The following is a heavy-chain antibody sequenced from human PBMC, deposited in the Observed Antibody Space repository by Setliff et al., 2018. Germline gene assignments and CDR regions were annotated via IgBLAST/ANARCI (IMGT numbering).Heavy chain of an antibody. Sequence: PSETLSLTCSVSGGSISSNYWSWMRQPPGKGLEWIGYIHYSGSTSYNPSLKSRVTILVDTSKNQLSLRANSMTAADTAVYYCARVAEASMRHIGIFGVVPHGFDIWGQGTMVTVSS. CDR3: ARVAEASMRHIGIFGVVPHGFDI. CDR2: IHYSGST. CDR1: GGSISSNY. V-gene: IGHV4-59*01. J-gene: IGHJ3*02. D-gene: IGHD3-3*01.